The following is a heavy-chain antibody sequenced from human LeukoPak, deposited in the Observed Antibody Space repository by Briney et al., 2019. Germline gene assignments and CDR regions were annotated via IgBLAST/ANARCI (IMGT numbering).Heavy chain of an antibody. CDR1: GITFSTYW. J-gene: IGHJ4*02. Sequence: GGSLRLSCAGSGITFSTYWMHWVRQAPGKGLVWVSRINSEGSTISYADSVKGRFTISRDNAKNTLFLQVNSLRVEDTAVYYCAKVGHQSIAATGFEYWGQGTLVTVSS. CDR3: AKVGHQSIAATGFEY. D-gene: IGHD1-1*01. V-gene: IGHV3-74*01. CDR2: INSEGSTI.